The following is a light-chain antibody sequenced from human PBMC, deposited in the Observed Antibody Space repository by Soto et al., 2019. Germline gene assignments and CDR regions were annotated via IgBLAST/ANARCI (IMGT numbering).Light chain of an antibody. CDR2: RNN. CDR3: AAWDDTLDAQV. CDR1: RSNIGKNF. V-gene: IGLV1-47*01. Sequence: QSVLTQSPSASGTPGQRVTISCSGSRSNIGKNFAYWYQHVPGTAPRLLIQRNNERPSGVPERFSGSKSGTSVSLAIRGLRSDDEATYYCAAWDDTLDAQVFGGGTKLTVL. J-gene: IGLJ3*02.